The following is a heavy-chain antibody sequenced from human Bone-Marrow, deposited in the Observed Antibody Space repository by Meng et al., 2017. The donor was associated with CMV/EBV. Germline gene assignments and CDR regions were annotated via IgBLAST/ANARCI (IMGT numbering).Heavy chain of an antibody. CDR1: GFTFSSYA. CDR3: ANSVNIAARPAYYYGMDV. Sequence: GESLKISCAASGFTFSSYAMSWVRQAPGKGLEWVSAISGSGGSTYYADSVKGRFPITRDNSKNTLYLQMNSLRAEDTAVYYCANSVNIAARPAYYYGMDVWGQGTTVTVSS. J-gene: IGHJ6*02. D-gene: IGHD6-6*01. CDR2: ISGSGGST. V-gene: IGHV3-23*01.